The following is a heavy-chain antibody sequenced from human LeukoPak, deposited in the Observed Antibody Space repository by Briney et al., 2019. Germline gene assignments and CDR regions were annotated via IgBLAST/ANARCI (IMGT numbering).Heavy chain of an antibody. CDR1: GGSFSGYY. CDR3: ARSLKVVVAAANNWFDP. CDR2: INHSGST. V-gene: IGHV4-34*01. D-gene: IGHD2-15*01. J-gene: IGHJ5*02. Sequence: SETLSLTCAVYGGSFSGYYWSWIRQPPGKGLEWIGEINHSGSTNYNPSLKSRVTISVDTSKNQFSLKLSSVTAADTAVYYCARSLKVVVAAANNWFDPWGQGTLVTVSS.